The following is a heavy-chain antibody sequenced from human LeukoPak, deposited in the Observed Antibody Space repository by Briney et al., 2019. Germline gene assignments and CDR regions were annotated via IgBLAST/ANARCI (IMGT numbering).Heavy chain of an antibody. J-gene: IGHJ5*02. CDR3: ARGYGGYYSNWFDP. D-gene: IGHD3-22*01. V-gene: IGHV3-21*01. CDR2: ISSSSSYI. Sequence: PGGSLRLSCGASKFTFSSYSMNWVRQAPGKGLEWVSSISSSSSYIYYADSVKGRFTISRDNAKNSLYLQMNSLRAEDTAVYYCARGYGGYYSNWFDPWGQGTLVTVSS. CDR1: KFTFSSYS.